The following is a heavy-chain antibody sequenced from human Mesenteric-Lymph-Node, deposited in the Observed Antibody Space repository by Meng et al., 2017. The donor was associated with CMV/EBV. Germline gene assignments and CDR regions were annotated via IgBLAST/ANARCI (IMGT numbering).Heavy chain of an antibody. D-gene: IGHD1-26*01. J-gene: IGHJ3*02. CDR1: GFTFSSYS. CDR3: ARDSISDIVRATISHAFDI. V-gene: IGHV3-21*01. CDR2: ISSSSSYI. Sequence: GESLKISCAASGFTFSSYSMNWVRQAPGKGLEWVSSISSSSSYIYYADSVKGRFTISRDNAKNSLYLQMNSLRAEDTAVYYCARDSISDIVRATISHAFDIWGQGTMVTVSS.